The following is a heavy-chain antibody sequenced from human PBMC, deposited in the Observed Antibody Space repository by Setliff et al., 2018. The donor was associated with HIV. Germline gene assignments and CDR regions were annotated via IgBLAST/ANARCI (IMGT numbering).Heavy chain of an antibody. CDR1: GGSISSGGYY. V-gene: IGHV4-31*03. CDR2: IYYSGNT. Sequence: SETLSLTCTVSGGSISSGGYYWNWIRQHPGKGLEWIGYIYYSGNTYFNPSLKSRITISLDTSKNQFSLKLSAVTAADTAVYYCARGIAAAGGYFDYWGPGTLVTVSS. J-gene: IGHJ4*02. CDR3: ARGIAAAGGYFDY. D-gene: IGHD6-13*01.